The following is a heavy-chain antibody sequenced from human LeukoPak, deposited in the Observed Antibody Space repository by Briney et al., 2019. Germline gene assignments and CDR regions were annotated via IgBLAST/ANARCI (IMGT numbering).Heavy chain of an antibody. V-gene: IGHV3-23*01. CDR1: GFTFSNFA. Sequence: GGSLILSCAASGFTFSNFAMSWVRQAPGKGLECVSLISANGGATYYADSVKGRFTISRDNSKSTLYLQMNSLRADDTAVYYCAKASGSPYYFDYWGQGTLVTVSS. CDR3: AKASGSPYYFDY. J-gene: IGHJ4*02. D-gene: IGHD3-10*01. CDR2: ISANGGAT.